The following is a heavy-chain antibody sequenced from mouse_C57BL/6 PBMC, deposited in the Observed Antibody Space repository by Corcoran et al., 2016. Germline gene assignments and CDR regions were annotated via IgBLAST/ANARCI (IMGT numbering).Heavy chain of an antibody. CDR3: GGGSSYWYFDV. CDR2: INPYNGGT. J-gene: IGHJ1*03. CDR1: GYTFTDYY. V-gene: IGHV1-19*01. D-gene: IGHD1-1*01. Sequence: EVQLQQSGPVLVKPGASVKMSCKASGYTFTDYYMNWVKQSHGKSLEWIGVINPYNGGTSYNQKFKGKATLTVDKSSSTAYMELNSLTSEDSAVYYCGGGSSYWYFDVWGTGTTVTVSS.